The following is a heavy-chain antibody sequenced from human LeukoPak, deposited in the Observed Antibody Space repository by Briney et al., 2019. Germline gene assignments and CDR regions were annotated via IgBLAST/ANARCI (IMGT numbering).Heavy chain of an antibody. CDR3: ARGATDVTRWFDP. D-gene: IGHD1-1*01. Sequence: GGSLRLSCAASGFTFNTYSMSWVRQAPGKGLEWVSIISRASESIFYAGSVKGRFTISRDNAKNSLYLQMNGLRAEDTAVYYCARGATDVTRWFDPWGQGTRVTVSS. CDR1: GFTFNTYS. V-gene: IGHV3-21*01. J-gene: IGHJ5*02. CDR2: ISRASESI.